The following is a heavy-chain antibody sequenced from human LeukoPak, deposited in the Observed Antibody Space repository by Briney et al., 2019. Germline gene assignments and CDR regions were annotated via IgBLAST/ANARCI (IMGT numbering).Heavy chain of an antibody. CDR2: INPNSGGT. Sequence: ASVKVSCKASGYTFTGYYMHWVRQAPGQGLEWMGWINPNSGGTNYAQKFQGRVTMTRDTSISTAYMELSRLRSDDTAVYYCAVRSYSSGWYVPGYYYGMDVWGQGTTVTVSS. CDR1: GYTFTGYY. CDR3: AVRSYSSGWYVPGYYYGMDV. D-gene: IGHD6-19*01. J-gene: IGHJ6*02. V-gene: IGHV1-2*02.